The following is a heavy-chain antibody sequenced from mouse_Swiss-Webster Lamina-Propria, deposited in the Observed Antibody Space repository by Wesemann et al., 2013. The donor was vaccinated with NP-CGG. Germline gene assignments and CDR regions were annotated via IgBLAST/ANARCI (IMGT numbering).Heavy chain of an antibody. Sequence: GSYTYYPDSVKGRFTISRDNAKNTLYLQMSSLRSEDTAMYYCARRGETGAMDYWGQGTSVTVSS. CDR3: ARRGETGAMDY. V-gene: IGHV5-9-1*01. J-gene: IGHJ4*01. CDR2: GSYT. D-gene: IGHD2-13*01.